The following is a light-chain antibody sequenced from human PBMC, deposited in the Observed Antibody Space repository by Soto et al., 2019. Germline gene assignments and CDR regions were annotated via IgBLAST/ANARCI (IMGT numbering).Light chain of an antibody. V-gene: IGKV3-15*01. CDR1: QSVSSN. CDR2: GAS. J-gene: IGKJ3*01. Sequence: EIVMTQSPATLSVSPGERATLSCRASQSVSSNLAWYQQKPGQAPRLLIYGASTRATGIPARFSGSGSGTEFTLTIRSLQSEDFAVYYCQQYNKWPPFTFGPGTKVDIK. CDR3: QQYNKWPPFT.